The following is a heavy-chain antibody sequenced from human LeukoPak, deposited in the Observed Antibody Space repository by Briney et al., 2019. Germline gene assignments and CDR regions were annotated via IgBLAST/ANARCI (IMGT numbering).Heavy chain of an antibody. CDR1: GYTFTSYD. J-gene: IGHJ4*02. CDR2: MNPNSGNT. D-gene: IGHD2-15*01. V-gene: IGHV1-8*01. CDR3: ARGVAGPFDY. Sequence: ASVKVSCKASGYTFTSYDINWVRQATGQGLEWMGWMNPNSGNTGYAQKLQGRVTTTTDTSTSTAYMELRSLRSDDTAVYYCARGVAGPFDYWGQGTLVTVSS.